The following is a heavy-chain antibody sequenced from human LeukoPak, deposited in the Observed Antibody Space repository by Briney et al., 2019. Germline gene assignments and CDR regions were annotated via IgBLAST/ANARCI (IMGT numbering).Heavy chain of an antibody. V-gene: IGHV1-18*01. CDR2: ISGYTGYT. J-gene: IGHJ3*02. CDR3: GRGGSYSAFDI. D-gene: IGHD3-16*01. Sequence: ASVKVSCKASGYTFTSYDINWVRQATGQGLEWMGWISGYTGYTKYAQELQGRVTMTTDTSTSTAYMELRSLRSDDTAVYYCGRGGSYSAFDIWGQGTMVTVSS. CDR1: GYTFTSYD.